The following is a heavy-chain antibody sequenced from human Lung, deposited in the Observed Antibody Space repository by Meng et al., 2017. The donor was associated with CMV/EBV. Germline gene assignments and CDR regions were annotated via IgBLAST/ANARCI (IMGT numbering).Heavy chain of an antibody. D-gene: IGHD1-1*01. V-gene: IGHV4-4*02. CDR1: GGSITNW. Sequence: QVQLQDSGPGLVKPSGTLSLTCAVSGGSITNWWSWVRQPPGKGLEWIGEMYHSGSTNYNPSLKSRVTMSIDKSKNQFFLNLNYVTAADTAMYYWARRGYNYLDNYWGQGTLVTVSS. CDR3: ARRGYNYLDNY. CDR2: MYHSGST. J-gene: IGHJ4*02.